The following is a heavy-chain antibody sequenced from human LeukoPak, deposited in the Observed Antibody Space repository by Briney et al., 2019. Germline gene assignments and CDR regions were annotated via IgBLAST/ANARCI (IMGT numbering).Heavy chain of an antibody. Sequence: GGSLRLSCAASGFTFSSYGMNWVRQAPGKGMEWVSSISSSGTYIYFADSVKGRFTISRDNAKNSLYLQMNSLRAEDTALYYCAREQSYSEEIVVVNPPFDYWGQGTLVTVSS. D-gene: IGHD2-21*01. J-gene: IGHJ4*02. CDR1: GFTFSSYG. CDR2: ISSSGTYI. V-gene: IGHV3-21*01. CDR3: AREQSYSEEIVVVNPPFDY.